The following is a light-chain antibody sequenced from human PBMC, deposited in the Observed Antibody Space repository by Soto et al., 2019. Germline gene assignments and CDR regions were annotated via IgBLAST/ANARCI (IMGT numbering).Light chain of an antibody. CDR2: DVS. CDR1: SSDVGGYNY. J-gene: IGLJ1*01. Sequence: QSALTQPRSVSGSPGQSVTISCTGTSSDVGGYNYVSWYQQHPGKAPKLMIYDVSKRPSGVPDRFSGSKSGNTASLTISGLQAEDEAEYYCCSYAGSYTYVFGTETKLTGL. V-gene: IGLV2-11*01. CDR3: CSYAGSYTYV.